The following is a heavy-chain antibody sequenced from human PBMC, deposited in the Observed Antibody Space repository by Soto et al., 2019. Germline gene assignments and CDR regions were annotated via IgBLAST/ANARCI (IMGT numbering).Heavy chain of an antibody. V-gene: IGHV3-23*01. D-gene: IGHD3-3*02. CDR3: AKNPLAPTIFDS. CDR2: LSGSGGST. CDR1: VFTFPNYV. J-gene: IGHJ5*01. Sequence: GSLRLSCAASVFTFPNYVMNWVRQAPGKGLEWVSALSGSGGSTYYADSVKGRFTISRDNSKNTLYLQLNSLRAEDTAVYYFAKNPLAPTIFDSWGQGTLVTVSS.